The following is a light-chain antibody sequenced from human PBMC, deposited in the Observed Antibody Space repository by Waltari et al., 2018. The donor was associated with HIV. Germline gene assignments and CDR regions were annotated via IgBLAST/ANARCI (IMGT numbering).Light chain of an antibody. CDR3: QQYYSTPPT. Sequence: DIVMTQSPDSLAVSLGERATINCKSSQSVLYTSNNKNFLAWYQQTPGQPPKLLISWASTRESGVPDRFSGSESETDFTLTISSLQAEDVAVYYCQQYYSTPPTFGGGTKVEIK. CDR2: WAS. J-gene: IGKJ4*01. CDR1: QSVLYTSNNKNF. V-gene: IGKV4-1*01.